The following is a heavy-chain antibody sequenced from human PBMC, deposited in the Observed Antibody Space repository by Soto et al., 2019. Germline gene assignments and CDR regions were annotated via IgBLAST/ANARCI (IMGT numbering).Heavy chain of an antibody. V-gene: IGHV1-18*01. CDR1: DYSINSYG. D-gene: IGHD5-18*01. CDR3: ARGLNGYSHYFDY. J-gene: IGHJ4*02. Sequence: RASVKVSCKASDYSINSYGLGWVRQAPGQGLEWMGMISAYNTSTKSARKFQGRVTITTDTSTNTAYMELRSLRSVYTAVYYCARGLNGYSHYFDYWGQGTLVTVSS. CDR2: ISAYNTST.